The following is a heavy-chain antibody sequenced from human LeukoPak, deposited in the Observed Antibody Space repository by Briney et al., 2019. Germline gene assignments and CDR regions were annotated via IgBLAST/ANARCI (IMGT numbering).Heavy chain of an antibody. D-gene: IGHD3-3*01. Sequence: GGSLRLSCAASGFTFNTYTMNWVRQAPGKGLEWVSYISGSSGIIDYADSVRGRFTISRDNSKSTLCLQMNSLRAEDTAVYYCARDLYYDFWSGYYMPGDYWGQGTLVTVSS. CDR1: GFTFNTYT. CDR2: ISGSSGII. V-gene: IGHV3-48*01. CDR3: ARDLYYDFWSGYYMPGDY. J-gene: IGHJ4*02.